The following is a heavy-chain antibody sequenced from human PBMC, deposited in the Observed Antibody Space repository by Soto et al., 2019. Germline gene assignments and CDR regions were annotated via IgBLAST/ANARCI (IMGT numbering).Heavy chain of an antibody. CDR2: VSASGLNT. D-gene: IGHD1-1*01. CDR1: GFTFSTYA. V-gene: IGHV3-23*01. CDR3: AKARPRRTSGYFFEY. Sequence: EVQLLESGGKLVQPGGSLTLSCAASGFTFSTYAMAWVRQAPGKGLEWVSGVSASGLNTDYADPVKGRFYISRDNSKHTVSLHLNSLRAEDTALYSCAKARPRRTSGYFFEYWGQGTPVTVSS. J-gene: IGHJ4*02.